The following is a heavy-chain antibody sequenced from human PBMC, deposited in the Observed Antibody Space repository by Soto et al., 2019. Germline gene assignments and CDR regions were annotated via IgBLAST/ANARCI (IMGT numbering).Heavy chain of an antibody. CDR2: ISGSAGST. CDR3: AKGQAATVTYFDS. J-gene: IGHJ4*02. D-gene: IGHD2-21*02. Sequence: GSLRLSCAASGFTFSTYAMSWVRQAPGKGLEWVSGISGSAGSTYYSDSLKGRFTISRDNLKRILYLQTNVPRAKDTPLYYCAKGQAATVTYFDSWSLGTLVTASS. V-gene: IGHV3-23*01. CDR1: GFTFSTYA.